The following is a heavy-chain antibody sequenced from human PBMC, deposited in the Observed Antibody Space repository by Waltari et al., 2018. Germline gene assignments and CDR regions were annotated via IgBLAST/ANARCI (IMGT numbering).Heavy chain of an antibody. V-gene: IGHV3-72*01. CDR1: GFTLSDHY. Sequence: EVKLVEAGGGLVQPGGSLRLSCAASGFTLSDHYMDWVRQTPGKGLGWVGRSRNKANSYTTEYAASVRGRFTISRDNSENSLYLQMTNMRTEDTAIYYCTRGRQQGDWGQGTLVTVSS. CDR3: TRGRQQGD. D-gene: IGHD1-1*01. J-gene: IGHJ4*02. CDR2: SRNKANSYTT.